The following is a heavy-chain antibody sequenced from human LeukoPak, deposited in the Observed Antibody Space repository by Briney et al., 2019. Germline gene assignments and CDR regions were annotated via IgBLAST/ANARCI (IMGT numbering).Heavy chain of an antibody. D-gene: IGHD2-8*01. V-gene: IGHV3-11*01. CDR2: ISSSGSTI. CDR1: GFTFSDYY. CDR3: ARTPVSDYYYYGMDV. J-gene: IGHJ6*02. Sequence: GGSLRLSCAASGFTFSDYYMSWIREAPGEGREWGSYISSSGSTIYYADSVKGRFTISRDNAKNSLYLQMNSLRAEDTAVYSCARTPVSDYYYYGMDVWGQGTTATVSS.